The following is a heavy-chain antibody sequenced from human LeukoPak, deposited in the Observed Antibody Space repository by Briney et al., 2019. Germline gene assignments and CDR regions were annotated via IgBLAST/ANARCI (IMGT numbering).Heavy chain of an antibody. V-gene: IGHV1-69*05. J-gene: IGHJ1*01. CDR1: GGTFSSYA. D-gene: IGHD3-9*01. Sequence: ASVKVSCKASGGTFSSYAISWVRQAPGQGLEWMGTIITIFGTANYAQKFQGRVTITTDESTSTAYMELSSLRSEDTAVYYCASAAGYYLAVDFQHWGQGTLVTVS. CDR2: IITIFGTA. CDR3: ASAAGYYLAVDFQH.